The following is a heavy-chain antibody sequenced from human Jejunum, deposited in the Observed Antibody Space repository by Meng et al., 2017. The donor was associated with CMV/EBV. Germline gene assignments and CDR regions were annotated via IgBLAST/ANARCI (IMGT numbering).Heavy chain of an antibody. CDR1: GFTFSSFA. V-gene: IGHV3-23*05. CDR2: IDSSSRT. Sequence: CAASGFTFSSFAMTWVRQAPGKGLEWVSTIDSSSRTYYADSVKGRFTISRDDSQSTVYLQMGSLRAEDTAVYYCAKSLVDTAMDLEDWGQGTLVTVSS. J-gene: IGHJ4*02. CDR3: AKSLVDTAMDLED. D-gene: IGHD5-18*01.